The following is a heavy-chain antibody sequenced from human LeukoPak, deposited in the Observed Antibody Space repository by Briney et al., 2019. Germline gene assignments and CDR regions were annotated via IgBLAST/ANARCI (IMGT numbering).Heavy chain of an antibody. CDR2: IYSGGST. CDR3: AKSRSALDSSGSDAFDI. J-gene: IGHJ3*02. V-gene: IGHV3-53*01. D-gene: IGHD3-22*01. CDR1: GFTVSSNY. Sequence: GGSPRLSCAASGFTVSSNYMSWVRQAPGKGLEWVSVIYSGGSTYYADSVKGRFTISRDNSKNTLYLQTNSLRAEDTAVYYCAKSRSALDSSGSDAFDIWGQGTMVTVSS.